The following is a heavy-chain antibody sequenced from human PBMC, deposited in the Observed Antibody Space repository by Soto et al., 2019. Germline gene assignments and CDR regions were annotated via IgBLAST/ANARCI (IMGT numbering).Heavy chain of an antibody. CDR3: AKHMSTVGATRKYGMDV. D-gene: IGHD1-26*01. CDR1: GYTFTSYG. Sequence: ASVKVSCKASGYTFTSYGISWVRQAPGQGLEWMGWISAYNGNTNYAQKLQGRVTMTTDKSTSTAYMGLRSLRSDDTAVYYCAKHMSTVGATRKYGMDVWGQGTTVTVSS. J-gene: IGHJ6*02. CDR2: ISAYNGNT. V-gene: IGHV1-18*01.